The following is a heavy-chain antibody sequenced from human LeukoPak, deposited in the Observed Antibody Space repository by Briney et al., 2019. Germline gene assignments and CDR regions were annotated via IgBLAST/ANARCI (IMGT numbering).Heavy chain of an antibody. D-gene: IGHD6-19*01. CDR2: TNADGSST. CDR1: GFTFSTYW. V-gene: IGHV3-74*01. CDR3: ARSWLAVAGPEY. J-gene: IGHJ4*02. Sequence: GGSLRLSCAASGFTFSTYWMHWVRQAPGKGLVWVSRTNADGSSTSYADSVKGRFTISRDNAKNTLYLQMNSLRADDTAVYYCARSWLAVAGPEYWGQGTLVTVSS.